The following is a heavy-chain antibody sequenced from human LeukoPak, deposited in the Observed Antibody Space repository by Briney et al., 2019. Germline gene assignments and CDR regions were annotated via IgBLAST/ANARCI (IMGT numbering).Heavy chain of an antibody. CDR1: GGSISSGGYY. CDR3: AARGIVIVPVTYSWFAP. Sequence: KTSETLSLTCTVSGGSISSGGYYWNWIRQPPGKGLEWIGDIYHTGNTNYNPSLKSRVTISVDTSKNQFSLKLSSVTAADTAVYYCAARGIVIVPVTYSWFAPWGQGTLVTVSS. V-gene: IGHV4-61*08. CDR2: IYHTGNT. D-gene: IGHD2-2*01. J-gene: IGHJ5*02.